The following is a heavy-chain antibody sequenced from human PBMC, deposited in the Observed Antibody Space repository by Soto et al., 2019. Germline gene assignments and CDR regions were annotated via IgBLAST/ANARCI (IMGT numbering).Heavy chain of an antibody. CDR2: IIPIFGTA. J-gene: IGHJ4*01. D-gene: IGHD2-21*02. Sequence: ASVKVSCKTSGGSIRNYAISWVRQAPGQGLEWIGGIIPIFGTANYAQKFQGRLTIIADESTSTAYMELSSLRSEDTAVYYCARSDYCGGDCYAFLDYWG. CDR1: GGSIRNYA. V-gene: IGHV1-69*13. CDR3: ARSDYCGGDCYAFLDY.